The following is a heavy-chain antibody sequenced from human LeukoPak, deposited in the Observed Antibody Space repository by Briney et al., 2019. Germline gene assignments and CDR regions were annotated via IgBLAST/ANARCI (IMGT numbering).Heavy chain of an antibody. V-gene: IGHV4-39*01. Sequence: SETLSLTCTVSGGSITSSSYYWGWIRQPPGKGLDWIASIYYSGTTYYNPSLKSRVTISVDTSKNQFSLTLGSVTAADTAVYYCARQGYRYGNDDYWGKGPLVTVSS. D-gene: IGHD5-18*01. CDR1: GGSITSSSYY. J-gene: IGHJ4*02. CDR2: IYYSGTT. CDR3: ARQGYRYGNDDY.